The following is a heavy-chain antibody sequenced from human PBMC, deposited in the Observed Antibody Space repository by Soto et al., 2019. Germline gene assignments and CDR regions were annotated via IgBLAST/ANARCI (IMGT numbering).Heavy chain of an antibody. J-gene: IGHJ4*02. CDR1: GGSISSYY. Sequence: SETLSLTCTVSGGSISSYYWSWIRQPPGKGLEWIGYIYYSGSTNYNPSLKSRVTISVDTSKNQFSLKLNSVTAADTAVYYCARVGYSSGNRYYFDYWGQGTLVT. V-gene: IGHV4-59*01. CDR2: IYYSGST. CDR3: ARVGYSSGNRYYFDY. D-gene: IGHD6-19*01.